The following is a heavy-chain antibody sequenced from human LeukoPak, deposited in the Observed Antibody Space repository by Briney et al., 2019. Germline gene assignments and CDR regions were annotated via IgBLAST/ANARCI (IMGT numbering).Heavy chain of an antibody. V-gene: IGHV3-11*06. CDR1: GFIVSSNY. J-gene: IGHJ4*02. CDR2: ISSSGGHT. CDR3: ARNPGPGTLDN. Sequence: PGGSLRLSCAASGFIVSSNYMSWVRQAPGKGLEWVSFISSSGGHTNYADSVKGRFTISRDNAKNSLYLQMNSLRAEDTAVYYCARNPGPGTLDNWGQGTLVTVSS. D-gene: IGHD6-13*01.